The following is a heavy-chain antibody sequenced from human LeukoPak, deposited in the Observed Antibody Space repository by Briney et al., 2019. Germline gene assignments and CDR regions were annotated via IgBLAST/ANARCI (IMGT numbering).Heavy chain of an antibody. V-gene: IGHV3-30*18. Sequence: GGSLRLSCAASGFTFSSYGMHWVRQAPGKGLEWVAVISYDGSNKYYADSVKGRFTISRDNSKNTLYLQMNSLRAEDTAVYCCAKDSLRNDYVWGSYRQAQYYFDYWGQGTLVTVSS. CDR1: GFTFSSYG. CDR2: ISYDGSNK. J-gene: IGHJ4*02. CDR3: AKDSLRNDYVWGSYRQAQYYFDY. D-gene: IGHD3-16*02.